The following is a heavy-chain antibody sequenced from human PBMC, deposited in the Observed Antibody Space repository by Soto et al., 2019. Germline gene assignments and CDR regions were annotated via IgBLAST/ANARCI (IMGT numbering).Heavy chain of an antibody. CDR2: ISAYNGNT. V-gene: IGHV1-18*04. CDR1: GYTFTSYG. D-gene: IGHD3-3*01. J-gene: IGHJ6*02. CDR3: ARVRPKFEVASCMDV. Sequence: ASVKVSCKASGYTFTSYGISWVRQAPGQGLEWMGWISAYNGNTNYAQKLQGSVTMTTDTSTSTAYMELRSLRSDDTAVYYCARVRPKFEVASCMDVWGQGTTVTVSS.